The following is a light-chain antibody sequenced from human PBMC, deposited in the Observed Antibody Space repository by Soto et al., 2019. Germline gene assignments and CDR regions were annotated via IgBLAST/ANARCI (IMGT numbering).Light chain of an antibody. J-gene: IGKJ1*01. CDR2: AAS. V-gene: IGKV1-39*01. CDR3: QQSYSTPRT. Sequence: IQVTQSPSSLSASVGDGVSITCRATESISSKLNWYQQKPGKAPKLLIYAASSLQSGVPSRFSGSGSGTDFTLTISSLQSEDFTPYYCQQSYSTPRTLGQGTKVDIK. CDR1: ESISSK.